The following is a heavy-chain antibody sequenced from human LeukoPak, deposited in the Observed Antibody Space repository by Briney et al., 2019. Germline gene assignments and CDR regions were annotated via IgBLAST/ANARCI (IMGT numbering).Heavy chain of an antibody. CDR1: GFTFSSYA. CDR2: ISGSGGST. D-gene: IGHD6-19*01. V-gene: IGHV3-23*01. J-gene: IGHJ4*02. CDR3: AKDLGVAVADHNFDY. Sequence: GGSLRLSCAASGFTFSSYAMSWVRQTPGKGLEWVSAISGSGGSTYYADSVKGRFTISRDNSKNTLYLQMNSLRAEDTAVYYCAKDLGVAVADHNFDYWGQGTLVTVSS.